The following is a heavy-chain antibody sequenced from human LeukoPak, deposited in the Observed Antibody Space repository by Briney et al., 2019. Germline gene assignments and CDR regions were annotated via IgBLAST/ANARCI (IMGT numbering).Heavy chain of an antibody. V-gene: IGHV3-30*02. CDR2: IRYDGSNK. D-gene: IGHD5-24*01. Sequence: GGSLRLSCAASGFTFSSYGMHWVRQAPGKGLEWVAFIRYDGSNKYYADSVKGRFTISRDNSKNTLYLQMNSLRAEDTAVYYCAKDLLAGRYKSRVDYWGQGTLVTVSS. CDR3: AKDLLAGRYKSRVDY. J-gene: IGHJ4*02. CDR1: GFTFSSYG.